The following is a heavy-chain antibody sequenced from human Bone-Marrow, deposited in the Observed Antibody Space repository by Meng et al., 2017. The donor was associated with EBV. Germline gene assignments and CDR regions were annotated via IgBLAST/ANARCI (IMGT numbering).Heavy chain of an antibody. CDR2: IYHSGST. CDR3: AREGRRGQVVAATSSHYGMDV. Sequence: SGPAVSKPSGTLAPPCAVSGGSISRSNWWSWVRQPPGKGLEWIGEIYHSGSTNYNPSLKSRVTISVDKSKNQFSLKLSSVTAADTAVYYCAREGRRGQVVAATSSHYGMDVWGQGTTVTVSS. CDR1: GGSISRSNW. D-gene: IGHD2-15*01. V-gene: IGHV4-4*02. J-gene: IGHJ6*02.